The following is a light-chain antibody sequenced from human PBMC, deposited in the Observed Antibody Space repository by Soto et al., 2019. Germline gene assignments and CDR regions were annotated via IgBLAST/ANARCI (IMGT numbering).Light chain of an antibody. Sequence: QSVLTQAPSVSGAPGQRVTISCTGSSSNIGAGYDVHWYQQLPGTAPKLLIYGNINRPSGVPDRFSGSKSGTSASLAITGLQAEDEADYFCQSYDSSLSDSRVFGGGTKLTVL. CDR3: QSYDSSLSDSRV. J-gene: IGLJ2*01. V-gene: IGLV1-40*01. CDR2: GNI. CDR1: SSNIGAGYD.